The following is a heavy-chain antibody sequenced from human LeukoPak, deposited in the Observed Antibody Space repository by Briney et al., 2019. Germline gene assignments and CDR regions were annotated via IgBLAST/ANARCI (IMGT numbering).Heavy chain of an antibody. CDR2: IFYSGIT. D-gene: IGHD2-2*01. Sequence: PSETLSLTCNVSGGSMSNIYYWGWIRQPPGKGLEWIGNIFYSGITYYNPSLKSRVTISVDTSKNQFSLKLSSVTAADTAVYYCARLGYCSSTSCYPFDYWGQGTLVTVSS. CDR3: ARLGYCSSTSCYPFDY. J-gene: IGHJ4*02. CDR1: GGSMSNIYY. V-gene: IGHV4-39*01.